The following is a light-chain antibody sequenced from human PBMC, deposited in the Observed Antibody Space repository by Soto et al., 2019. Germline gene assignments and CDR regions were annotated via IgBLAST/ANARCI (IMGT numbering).Light chain of an antibody. CDR3: QQYNNWHIT. CDR2: GAS. Sequence: EIVMTQSPATLSVSPGEKATPSCRASQSGSSNLAWYQQKPGQAPRLLIYGASTRATGIPARFSGSGSGTQFTLTISSLQSEDFAVYYCQQYNNWHITFGQGTRLEIK. V-gene: IGKV3-15*01. J-gene: IGKJ5*01. CDR1: QSGSSN.